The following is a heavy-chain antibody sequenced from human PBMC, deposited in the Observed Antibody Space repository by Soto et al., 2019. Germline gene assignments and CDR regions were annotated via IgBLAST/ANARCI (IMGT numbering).Heavy chain of an antibody. J-gene: IGHJ6*03. CDR3: ARHVVMYYYGSGSYYRADYYYYYMDV. D-gene: IGHD3-10*01. Sequence: SETLSLTCTVSGGSISSSSYYWGWIRQPPGKGLEWIGSIYYSGSTYYNPSLKSRVTISVDTSKNQFSLKLSSVTAADTAAYYCARHVVMYYYGSGSYYRADYYYYYMDVWGKGTTVTVSS. V-gene: IGHV4-39*01. CDR2: IYYSGST. CDR1: GGSISSSSYY.